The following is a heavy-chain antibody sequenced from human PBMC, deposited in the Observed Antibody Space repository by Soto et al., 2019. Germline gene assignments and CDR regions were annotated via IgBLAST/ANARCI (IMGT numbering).Heavy chain of an antibody. CDR1: GGSFSGYY. V-gene: IGHV4-34*01. D-gene: IGHD6-13*01. CDR3: ARYAAAAYHYYYYYMDV. CDR2: INHSGST. J-gene: IGHJ6*03. Sequence: SETLSLTCAVYGGSFSGYYWSWIRQPPEKGLEWIGEINHSGSTNYNPSLKSRVNISVDTSKNQFSLKLSSVTAADTAVYYCARYAAAAYHYYYYYMDVWGKGTTVTVSS.